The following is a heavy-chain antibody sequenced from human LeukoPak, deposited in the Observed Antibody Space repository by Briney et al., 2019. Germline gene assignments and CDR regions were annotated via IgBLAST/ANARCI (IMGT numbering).Heavy chain of an antibody. J-gene: IGHJ3*02. CDR1: GFTFSSYS. CDR3: ASDLSRGYPMTENAFDI. CDR2: ISSSSSYI. Sequence: PGGSLRLPCAASGFTFSSYSMNWVRQAPGKGLEWVSSISSSSSYIYYADSVKGRFTISRDNAKNSLYLQMNSLRAEDTAVYYCASDLSRGYPMTENAFDIWGQGTMVTVSS. V-gene: IGHV3-21*01. D-gene: IGHD2-15*01.